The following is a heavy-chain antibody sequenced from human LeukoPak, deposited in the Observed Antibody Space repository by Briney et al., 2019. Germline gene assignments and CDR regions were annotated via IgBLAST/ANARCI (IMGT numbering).Heavy chain of an antibody. CDR3: ARWGNYRDYYFDY. CDR2: IIPMFGST. J-gene: IGHJ4*02. Sequence: ASVKVSCKASGGTFSSYAISWVRQAPGQGLEWMGGIIPMFGSTNFAQKFQGRVTITTDESTTTVYMELSSLRSEDTAVYYCARWGNYRDYYFDYWGQGTLVTVSS. V-gene: IGHV1-69*05. D-gene: IGHD3-16*02. CDR1: GGTFSSYA.